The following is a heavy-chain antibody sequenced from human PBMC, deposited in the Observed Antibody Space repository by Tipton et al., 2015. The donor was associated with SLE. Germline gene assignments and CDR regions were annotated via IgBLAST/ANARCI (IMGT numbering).Heavy chain of an antibody. CDR3: ASGYYYFDY. CDR2: IYYTGST. J-gene: IGHJ4*02. Sequence: LRLSCTVSGVSISTSSYYWGWFRQPPGKGLEWIGSIYYTGSTYYNPSLKSRVTISVDTSKNQFSLKLSSVTAADTAVYYCASGYYYFDYWGQGTLVTVSS. V-gene: IGHV4-39*07. CDR1: GVSISTSSYY. D-gene: IGHD3-22*01.